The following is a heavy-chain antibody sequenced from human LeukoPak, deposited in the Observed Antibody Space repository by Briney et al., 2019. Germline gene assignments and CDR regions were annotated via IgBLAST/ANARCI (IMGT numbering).Heavy chain of an antibody. J-gene: IGHJ5*02. CDR3: AKGKEGSSGWLNWFDP. V-gene: IGHV3-23*01. CDR1: GFTFSSYA. D-gene: IGHD6-19*01. Sequence: PGGTLRLSCAASGFTFSSYAMSWVRQAPGKGLEWVSATSGSGGSTYYADSVKGRFTISRDNSTNTLYLQMNSLRAEDTAVYYCAKGKEGSSGWLNWFDPWGQGTLVTVSS. CDR2: TSGSGGST.